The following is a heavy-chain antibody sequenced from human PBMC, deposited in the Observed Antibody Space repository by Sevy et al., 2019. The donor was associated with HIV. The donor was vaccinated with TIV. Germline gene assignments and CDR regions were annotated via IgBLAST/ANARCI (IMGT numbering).Heavy chain of an antibody. V-gene: IGHV3-23*01. D-gene: IGHD4-17*01. J-gene: IGHJ4*02. CDR1: GFTFSSYA. CDR3: AGSVTTPPYYFDY. Sequence: GGSLRLSCAASGFTFSSYAMSWVRQAPGKGLEWVSAISGSGGSTYYADSVKGRFTISRDNYKNTLYLQMNSLRAEDTAVYYCAGSVTTPPYYFDYWGQGTLVTVSS. CDR2: ISGSGGST.